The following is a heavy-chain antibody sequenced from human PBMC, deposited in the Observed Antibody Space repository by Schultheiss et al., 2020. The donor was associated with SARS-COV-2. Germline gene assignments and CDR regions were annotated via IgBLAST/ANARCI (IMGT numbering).Heavy chain of an antibody. CDR1: GYTFTSYG. CDR2: ISAYNDNT. V-gene: IGHV1-18*03. J-gene: IGHJ4*02. CDR3: ARGAAAGGY. D-gene: IGHD6-13*01. Sequence: GESLKISCKASGYTFTSYGISWVRQAPGQGLEWMGWISAYNDNTHYAQKFRGRVTITSDRSVSTAYMELSSLRSEDMVVYYCARGAAAGGYWGQGTLVTVSS.